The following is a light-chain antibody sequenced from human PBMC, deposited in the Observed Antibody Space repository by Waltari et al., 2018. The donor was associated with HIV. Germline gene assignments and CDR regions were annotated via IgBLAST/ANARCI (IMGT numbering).Light chain of an antibody. V-gene: IGLV8-61*01. CDR2: IPN. J-gene: IGLJ3*02. CDR3: LVHMGHGAWV. CDR1: SGSVSTTSF. Sequence: QTVVTQEPSFSVSPGGTVTLTCGLNSGSVSTTSFPSWYQQTPGQAPRPLIYIPNIRSSGVPERFSGSILGNKAALTITGAQADDESDYYCLVHMGHGAWVFGGGTKLTVL.